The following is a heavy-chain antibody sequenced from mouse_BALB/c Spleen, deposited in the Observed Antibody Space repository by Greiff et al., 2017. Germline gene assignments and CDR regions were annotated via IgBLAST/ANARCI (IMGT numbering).Heavy chain of an antibody. CDR1: GFSLTDYG. Sequence: QVQLQQSGPGLVAPSQSLSITCTVSGFSLTDYGVSWIRQPPGKGLEWLGVIWGGGSTYYNSALKSRLSISKENSKSHVFLKMNSLQTEDTAMYYCAKHYGNYARYAMDYWGQGTSVTVSS. CDR3: AKHYGNYARYAMDY. D-gene: IGHD2-1*01. V-gene: IGHV2-6-5*01. CDR2: IWGGGST. J-gene: IGHJ4*01.